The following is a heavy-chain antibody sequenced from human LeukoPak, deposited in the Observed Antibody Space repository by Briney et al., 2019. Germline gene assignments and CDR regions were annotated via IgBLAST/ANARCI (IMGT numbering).Heavy chain of an antibody. CDR2: ISSSGSTI. J-gene: IGHJ6*03. D-gene: IGHD1-26*01. CDR3: ARNYYLHYMDV. Sequence: PGGSLRLSCAASGFTFSSYEMNWVRQAPGKGLEWVSYISSSGSTIYYADSVTGRFTISRDHATNSLYLQMSSLRAEDRAGYYCARNYYLHYMDVWGKGTTVTVSS. V-gene: IGHV3-48*03. CDR1: GFTFSSYE.